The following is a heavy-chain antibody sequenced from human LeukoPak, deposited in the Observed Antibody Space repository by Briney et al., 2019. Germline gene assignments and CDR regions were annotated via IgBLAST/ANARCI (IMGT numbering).Heavy chain of an antibody. Sequence: GGSLRLSCAASGFTFSSYGMHWVRQAPGKGLEWVAFIRYDEYYADSVKGRFTISRDNSKNTLYLQMNSLRAEDTAVYYCAKDYNRAYYYGSGFDYWGQGTLVTVSS. CDR1: GFTFSSYG. J-gene: IGHJ4*02. V-gene: IGHV3-30*02. CDR2: IRYDE. D-gene: IGHD3-10*01. CDR3: AKDYNRAYYYGSGFDY.